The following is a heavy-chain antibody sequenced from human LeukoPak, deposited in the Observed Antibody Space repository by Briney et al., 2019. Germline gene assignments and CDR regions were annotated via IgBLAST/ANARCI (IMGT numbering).Heavy chain of an antibody. V-gene: IGHV3-48*01. CDR2: ISDDTYNI. CDR3: ARHTRASQYYFDY. Sequence: TGGSLRLSCAASGFTFSSHSMSWVRQAPGRGLEWISFISDDTYNIYYADSVRGRFTVSRDNAKDSLYLQMSSLRAEDTAVYYCARHTRASQYYFDYWGQGTLVTVSS. CDR1: GFTFSSHS. J-gene: IGHJ4*02. D-gene: IGHD3-3*01.